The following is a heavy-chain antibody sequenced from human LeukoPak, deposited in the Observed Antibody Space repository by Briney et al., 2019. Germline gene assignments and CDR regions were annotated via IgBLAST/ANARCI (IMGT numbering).Heavy chain of an antibody. CDR2: INPSGGST. J-gene: IGHJ4*02. V-gene: IGHV1-46*01. CDR3: ASLSALGATTEADY. Sequence: ASVKASCKASGYTFTGYYMHGVRQAPGQGLEWMGIINPSGGSTSYAQKFQGRVTMTRDTSTSTVYMELSSLISEDTAVYYCASLSALGATTEADYWGQGTLVTVSS. D-gene: IGHD1-26*01. CDR1: GYTFTGYY.